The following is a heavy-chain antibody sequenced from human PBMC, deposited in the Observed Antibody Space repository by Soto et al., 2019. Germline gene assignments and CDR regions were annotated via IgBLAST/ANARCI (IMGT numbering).Heavy chain of an antibody. CDR2: ISAYNGNT. CDR1: GYTFTSYG. CDR3: ARSLWKQLDPDDAFDI. J-gene: IGHJ3*02. V-gene: IGHV1-18*01. Sequence: SGAEVKKPGASVKVSCKASGYTFTSYGISWVRQAPGQGLEWMGWISAYNGNTNYAQKLQGRVTMTTDTSTSTAYMELRSLRSDDTAVYYCARSLWKQLDPDDAFDIWGQGTMVTVSS. D-gene: IGHD6-13*01.